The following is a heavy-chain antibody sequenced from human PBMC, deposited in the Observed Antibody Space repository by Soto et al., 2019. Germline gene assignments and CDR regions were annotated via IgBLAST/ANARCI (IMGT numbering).Heavy chain of an antibody. CDR2: INHSGST. D-gene: IGHD2-15*01. J-gene: IGHJ3*02. Sequence: SETLSLTCTVYGGSFSGYYWSWIRQPPGKGLEWIGEINHSGSTNYNPSLKSRVTISVDTSKNQFSLKLSSVTAADTAVYYCARGFVARGGAFDIWGQGTMVTVSS. CDR3: ARGFVARGGAFDI. CDR1: GGSFSGYY. V-gene: IGHV4-34*01.